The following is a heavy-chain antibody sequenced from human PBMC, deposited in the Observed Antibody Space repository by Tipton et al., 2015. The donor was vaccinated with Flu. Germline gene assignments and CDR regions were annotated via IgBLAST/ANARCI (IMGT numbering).Heavy chain of an antibody. V-gene: IGHV4-59*11. CDR3: ARGRIILVRGVIDYFDY. CDR2: IYNSVYT. CDR1: NGSLSTHY. Sequence: GLVKPSETLSLTCIVSNGSLSTHYWNWIRQSPGKGLEWIGYIYNSVYTKYNPSLKSRVTISVDTSKNQLSLRLSSVTAADTAVYFCARGRIILVRGVIDYFDYWGQGTLVTVSS. J-gene: IGHJ4*02. D-gene: IGHD3-10*01.